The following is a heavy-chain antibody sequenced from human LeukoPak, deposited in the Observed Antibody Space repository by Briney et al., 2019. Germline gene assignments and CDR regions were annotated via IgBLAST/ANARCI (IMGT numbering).Heavy chain of an antibody. D-gene: IGHD2-2*01. CDR2: MNPNSGVT. J-gene: IGHJ4*02. Sequence: ASVKVSCKPSGYTFTVNYLHWVRQAPGQRLEWVGWMNPNSGVTGYAQNFQGRVTMSRDTSISTAYMELSSLTSDDTAVYYCTRGAGTSWFDYWGQGSLVTVSS. CDR1: GYTFTVNY. CDR3: TRGAGTSWFDY. V-gene: IGHV1-2*02.